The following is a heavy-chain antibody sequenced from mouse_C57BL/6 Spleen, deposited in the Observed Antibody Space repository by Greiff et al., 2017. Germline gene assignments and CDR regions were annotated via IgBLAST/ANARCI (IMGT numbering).Heavy chain of an antibody. D-gene: IGHD2-5*01. V-gene: IGHV1-22*01. J-gene: IGHJ3*01. Sequence: VQLKESGPELVKPGASVKMSCKASGYTFTDYNMHWVKQSHGKSLEWIGYINPNNGGTSYNQKFKGKATLTVNKSSSTAYMELRSLTSEDSAVYYCARWAYYSNYGFAYWGQGTLVTVSA. CDR3: ARWAYYSNYGFAY. CDR2: INPNNGGT. CDR1: GYTFTDYN.